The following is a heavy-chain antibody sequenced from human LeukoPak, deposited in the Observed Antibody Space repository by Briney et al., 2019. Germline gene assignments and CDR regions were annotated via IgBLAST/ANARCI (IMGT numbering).Heavy chain of an antibody. CDR3: TGEEGVAGMGGDY. V-gene: IGHV3-30*04. J-gene: IGHJ4*02. D-gene: IGHD6-19*01. Sequence: GGSLRLSCAASGFTFSSYAMHWVRQAPGKGREWVAVISYDGSNKYYADSVKGRFTISRDNSKNTLYLQMNSLRAEDTAVYYCTGEEGVAGMGGDYSGQGTLVTVPS. CDR1: GFTFSSYA. CDR2: ISYDGSNK.